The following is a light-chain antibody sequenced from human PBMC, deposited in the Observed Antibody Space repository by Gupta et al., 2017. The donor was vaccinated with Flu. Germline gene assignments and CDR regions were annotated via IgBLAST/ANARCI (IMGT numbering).Light chain of an antibody. Sequence: QSALTQPASVSGSPGQSFTISCTGTSSDVGNYNLVSWYQQHPGEAPKRMMYDVSKRPSGVSNRFSGSKSDSAASLTICRLQADEEADYYCCSYEAPGSRYVFGSGTKVTVL. CDR3: CSYEAPGSRYV. V-gene: IGLV2-23*02. J-gene: IGLJ1*01. CDR2: DVS. CDR1: SSDVGNYNL.